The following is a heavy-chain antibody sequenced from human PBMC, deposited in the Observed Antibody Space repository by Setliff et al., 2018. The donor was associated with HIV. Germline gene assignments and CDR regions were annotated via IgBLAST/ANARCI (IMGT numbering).Heavy chain of an antibody. V-gene: IGHV3-33*01. J-gene: IGHJ6*03. Sequence: GGSLRLSCAASGFTFSSYGMHWVRQAPGKGLEWVVVIWYDGSNKYYADSVKGRFTISRDNSKNSLYLQMNSLRAEDTAVYYCARLGYCTGGSCYYYYMDVWGKGTTVTVSS. CDR1: GFTFSSYG. CDR3: ARLGYCTGGSCYYYYMDV. CDR2: IWYDGSNK. D-gene: IGHD2-15*01.